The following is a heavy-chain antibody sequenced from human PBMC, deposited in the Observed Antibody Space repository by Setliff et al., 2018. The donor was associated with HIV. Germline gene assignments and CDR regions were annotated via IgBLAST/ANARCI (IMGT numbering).Heavy chain of an antibody. CDR3: ARATVAIFGVVTAILHYFDY. Sequence: NPSETLSLTCTVSGGSISSSSYYWGWIRQPPGKGLEWLGSIYYSGSAYYNPSLKSRVTISVDTSKNQFSLKLSSVTAADTAVYYCARATVAIFGVVTAILHYFDYWGQGTLVTVSS. D-gene: IGHD3-3*01. CDR1: GGSISSSSYY. CDR2: IYYSGSA. J-gene: IGHJ4*02. V-gene: IGHV4-39*07.